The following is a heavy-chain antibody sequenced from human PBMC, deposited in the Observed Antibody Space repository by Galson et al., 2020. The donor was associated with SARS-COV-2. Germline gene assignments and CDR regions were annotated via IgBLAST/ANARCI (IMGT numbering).Heavy chain of an antibody. CDR1: GYSFTSYW. Sequence: GESLKIPCRGSGYSFTSYWIGWVRQMPGKGLEWVGIIYSGYSDTRHSPSFQGQVTISADKSISTAYLQWSSLKASDTAMYYCARQVRDYYYDSSGYGGYYYYYMDGWGKGTTVTVSS. V-gene: IGHV5-51*01. CDR2: IYSGYSDT. CDR3: ARQVRDYYYDSSGYGGYYYYYMDG. J-gene: IGHJ6*03. D-gene: IGHD3-22*01.